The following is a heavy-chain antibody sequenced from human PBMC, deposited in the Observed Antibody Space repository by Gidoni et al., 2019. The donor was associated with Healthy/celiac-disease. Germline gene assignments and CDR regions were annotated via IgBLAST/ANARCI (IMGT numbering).Heavy chain of an antibody. CDR1: GGTFSSYA. CDR3: ARHDCGGDCYIGNWFDP. D-gene: IGHD2-21*02. Sequence: QVQLVQSGAEVKKPGSSVKVSCKASGGTFSSYAISWVRQAPGQGLEWMGGIIPIFGTANYAQKFQGRVTITADESTSTAYMELSSLRSEDTAVYYCARHDCGGDCYIGNWFDPWGQGTLVTVSS. CDR2: IIPIFGTA. J-gene: IGHJ5*02. V-gene: IGHV1-69*01.